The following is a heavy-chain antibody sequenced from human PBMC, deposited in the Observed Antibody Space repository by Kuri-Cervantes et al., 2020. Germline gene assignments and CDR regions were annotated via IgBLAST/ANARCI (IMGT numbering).Heavy chain of an antibody. CDR1: GYTFTSYG. CDR3: ARAVRELRYFDWPRWGGDYYGMDV. CDR2: ISAYNGNT. J-gene: IGHJ6*02. D-gene: IGHD3-9*01. Sequence: ASVKVSCKASGYTFTSYGISWVRQAPGQGLEWMGWISAYNGNTNYAQKLQGRVTMTTDTSTSTAYMELRSLRSDDTAVYYCARAVRELRYFDWPRWGGDYYGMDVWGQGTTVTVSS. V-gene: IGHV1-18*01.